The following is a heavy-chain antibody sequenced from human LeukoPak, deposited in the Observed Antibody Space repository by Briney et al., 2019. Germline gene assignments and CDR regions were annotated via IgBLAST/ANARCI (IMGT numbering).Heavy chain of an antibody. CDR1: GYTFTSYD. D-gene: IGHD6-19*01. CDR2: MNPNSGNT. Sequence: ASVKVSCKASGYTFTSYDINWVRQAPGQGLEWMGWMNPNSGNTGYAQKFQGRVTITRNTSISTAYMELSSLRSEDTAVYYCARVVSVAGTRHIAVGVFGYWGQGTLVTVSS. V-gene: IGHV1-8*03. J-gene: IGHJ4*02. CDR3: ARVVSVAGTRHIAVGVFGY.